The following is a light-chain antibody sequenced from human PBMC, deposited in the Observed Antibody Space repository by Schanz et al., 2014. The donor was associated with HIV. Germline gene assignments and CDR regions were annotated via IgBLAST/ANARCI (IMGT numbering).Light chain of an antibody. CDR2: DVS. CDR1: SSDVGGYNY. V-gene: IGLV2-14*03. CDR3: NSYTSSSTWV. Sequence: QSALTQPASVSGSPGQSITISCTGTSSDVGGYNYVSWYQQHPGIAPKLMIYDVSNRPSGVSNRFSGSKSGNTASLTISGLQAEDEADYYCNSYTSSSTWVFGGGTKLTVL. J-gene: IGLJ3*02.